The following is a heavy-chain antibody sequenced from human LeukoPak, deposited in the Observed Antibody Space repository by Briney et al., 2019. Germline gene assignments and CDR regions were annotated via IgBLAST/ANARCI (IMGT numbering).Heavy chain of an antibody. D-gene: IGHD3-10*01. CDR3: ARDYNRGVQDY. J-gene: IGHJ4*02. V-gene: IGHV3-30-3*01. Sequence: GGSLRLSCAASEFTFSSYAMHWVRQAPGKGLEWVAVISYDGSNKYYADSVKGRFTISRDNSKNTLYLQMNSLRAEDTAVYYCARDYNRGVQDYWGQGTLVTVSS. CDR2: ISYDGSNK. CDR1: EFTFSSYA.